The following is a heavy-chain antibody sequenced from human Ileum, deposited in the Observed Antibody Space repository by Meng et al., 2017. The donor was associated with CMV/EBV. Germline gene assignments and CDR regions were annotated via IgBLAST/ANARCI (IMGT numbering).Heavy chain of an antibody. D-gene: IGHD3-10*01. Sequence: GFSFSSYAMSWVRQAPGKGLEWLSAISGSGGSTYYADSVKGRFIMSRDNSKNTLYLQMSSLRADDTATYYCAKSRALPWFGERSFDHWGQGILVTVSS. CDR2: ISGSGGST. J-gene: IGHJ4*02. CDR1: GFSFSSYA. CDR3: AKSRALPWFGERSFDH. V-gene: IGHV3-23*01.